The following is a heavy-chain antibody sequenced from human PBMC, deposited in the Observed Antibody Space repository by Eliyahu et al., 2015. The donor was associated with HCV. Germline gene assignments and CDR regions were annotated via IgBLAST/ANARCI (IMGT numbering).Heavy chain of an antibody. Sequence: QVHLVESGGGVVQPGRSLRLSCAASGFTFDIHGIHWVRQAPGKGLEWVSLIWPDTSRKNYADSVKGRFSVSRDNSRNTLYLDMNSLRVEDTAIYYCVRWGGYGSGWDFDYWGRGTLVTVSS. CDR3: VRWGGYGSGWDFDY. CDR2: IWPDTSRK. V-gene: IGHV3-33*01. CDR1: GFTFDIHG. J-gene: IGHJ4*02. D-gene: IGHD6-19*01.